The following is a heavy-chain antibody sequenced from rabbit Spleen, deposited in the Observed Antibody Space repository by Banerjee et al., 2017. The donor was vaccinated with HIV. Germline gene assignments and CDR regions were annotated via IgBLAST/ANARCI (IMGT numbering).Heavy chain of an antibody. CDR1: GFSFSSYW. V-gene: IGHV1S40*01. CDR3: ARDDGSYDYIDGYFNL. Sequence: QSLEESGGGLVQPEGSLTLTCTPSGFSFSSYWMCWVRQAPGKGLEWIACVYVGSSGKNYYASWAKGRFTISKSSSTTVTLQLTSLTAADTATYFCARDDGSYDYIDGYFNLWGQGTLVTVS. D-gene: IGHD6-1*01. CDR2: VYVGSSGKN. J-gene: IGHJ4*01.